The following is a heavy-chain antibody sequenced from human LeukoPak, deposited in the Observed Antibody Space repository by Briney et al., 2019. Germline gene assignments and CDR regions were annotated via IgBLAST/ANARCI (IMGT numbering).Heavy chain of an antibody. Sequence: SETLSLTCTVSGGSISSSSYYWGWIRQPPGKGLEWIGSIYYSGSTYYNPSLKSRVTISVDTSKNQFSLKLSSVTAADTAVYYCASRGLTDYGDYGHDAFDIWGQGTMVTVSS. CDR3: ASRGLTDYGDYGHDAFDI. J-gene: IGHJ3*02. V-gene: IGHV4-39*01. CDR1: GGSISSSSYY. CDR2: IYYSGST. D-gene: IGHD4-17*01.